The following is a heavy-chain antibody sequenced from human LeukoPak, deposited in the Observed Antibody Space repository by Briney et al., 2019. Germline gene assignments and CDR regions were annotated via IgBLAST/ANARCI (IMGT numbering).Heavy chain of an antibody. D-gene: IGHD4-17*01. CDR1: GGSISSGDSY. J-gene: IGHJ5*02. CDR3: AREALRPSRWFDP. V-gene: IGHV4-30-4*01. CDR2: IYYSGNT. Sequence: PSETLFLTCTVSGGSISSGDSYWSWIRQPPGRGLEWIGYIYYSGNTYYNPSLKSRVTISVDTSKNQFSLKLSSVTAADTAVYYCAREALRPSRWFDPWGQGTLVTVSS.